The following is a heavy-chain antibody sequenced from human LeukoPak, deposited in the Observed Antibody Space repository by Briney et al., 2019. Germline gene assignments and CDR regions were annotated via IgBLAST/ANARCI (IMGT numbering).Heavy chain of an antibody. Sequence: GGTLRLSCAASGFTFSSYGMSWVRQAPGKGLEWVSAISGSGGSTYYADSVKGRFTISRDNSKNTLYLQMNSLRAEDTAVYYCARVLEAASFDYWGRGTPVTVSS. CDR1: GFTFSSYG. D-gene: IGHD6-13*01. CDR2: ISGSGGST. V-gene: IGHV3-23*01. J-gene: IGHJ4*02. CDR3: ARVLEAASFDY.